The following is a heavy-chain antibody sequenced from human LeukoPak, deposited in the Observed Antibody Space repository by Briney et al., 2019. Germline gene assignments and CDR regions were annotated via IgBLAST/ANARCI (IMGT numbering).Heavy chain of an antibody. Sequence: PSETLSLTCAVYGGSFSGYYWSWIRQPPGKGLEWIGEINHSGSTNYNPSLKSRVTISVDTSKNQFSLKLSSVTAADTAVYYCARVTAVAGFAYWGQGTLVTVSS. CDR3: ARVTAVAGFAY. D-gene: IGHD6-19*01. V-gene: IGHV4-34*01. CDR2: INHSGST. J-gene: IGHJ4*02. CDR1: GGSFSGYY.